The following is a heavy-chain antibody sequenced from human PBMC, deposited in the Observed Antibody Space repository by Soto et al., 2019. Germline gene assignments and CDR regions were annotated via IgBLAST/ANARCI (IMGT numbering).Heavy chain of an antibody. CDR1: GDSISSYY. CDR2: LYYGRSA. D-gene: IGHD3-16*01. J-gene: IGHJ5*02. CDR3: ARPEIPTRSDDYDYPFDL. Sequence: SETLSLTCAVSGDSISSYYCMWIRQPPGKGLESIGYLYYGRSANYNPSLKSRVTLSVDTSTNQCSLTLSSMTAADTAIYYCARPEIPTRSDDYDYPFDLWGQGTLVTVSS. V-gene: IGHV4-59*01.